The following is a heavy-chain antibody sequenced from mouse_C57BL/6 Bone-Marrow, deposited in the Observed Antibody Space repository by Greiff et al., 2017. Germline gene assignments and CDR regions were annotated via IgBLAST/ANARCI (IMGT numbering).Heavy chain of an antibody. J-gene: IGHJ4*01. CDR3: ARYYYGRDAMDY. D-gene: IGHD1-1*01. CDR2: IWSGGST. CDR1: GFSLTSYG. Sequence: VKLVESGPGLVQPSQSLSITCTVSGFSLTSYGVHWVRQSPGKGLEWLGVIWSGGSTDYNAAFISRLSISKDTSKSQVFVKMNSLQADDTAIYYCARYYYGRDAMDYWGQGTSVTVSS. V-gene: IGHV2-2*01.